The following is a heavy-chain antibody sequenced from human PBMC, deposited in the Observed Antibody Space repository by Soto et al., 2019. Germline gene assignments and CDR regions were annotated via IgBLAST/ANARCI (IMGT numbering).Heavy chain of an antibody. CDR3: AKDQGGDDYGDHGTGDYFDY. CDR2: ISGSGGST. V-gene: IGHV3-23*01. Sequence: EVQLLESGGGLVQPGGSLRVSWAASGFTFSSYAMSWVRQAPGKGLEWVSAISGSGGSTYYADSVKGRFTISRDNSKNTLYLQMNSLRAEDTAVYYCAKDQGGDDYGDHGTGDYFDYWGQGTLVTVSS. J-gene: IGHJ4*02. D-gene: IGHD4-17*01. CDR1: GFTFSSYA.